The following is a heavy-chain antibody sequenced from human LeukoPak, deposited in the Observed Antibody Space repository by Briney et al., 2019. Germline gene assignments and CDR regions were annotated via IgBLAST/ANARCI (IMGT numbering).Heavy chain of an antibody. CDR3: AKDNYDYGDYDGGDY. CDR1: GFTFSTYG. D-gene: IGHD4-17*01. Sequence: GGSLRLSGAASGFTFSTYGMHWVRQAPGKGLEWVAFIRYDGSNKYYADSVKGRFTISRDNSKNTLYLQMNSLRAEDTAVYYGAKDNYDYGDYDGGDYWGQGTLVTVSS. J-gene: IGHJ4*02. V-gene: IGHV3-30*02. CDR2: IRYDGSNK.